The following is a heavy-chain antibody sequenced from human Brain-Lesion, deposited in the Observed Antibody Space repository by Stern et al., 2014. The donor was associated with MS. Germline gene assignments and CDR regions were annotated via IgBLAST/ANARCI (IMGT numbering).Heavy chain of an antibody. D-gene: IGHD1-26*01. CDR2: IYYSGFT. V-gene: IGHV4-39*01. CDR1: GGSISSSTYY. J-gene: IGHJ4*02. Sequence: QVQLVESGPGLVKPSETLSLTCTVSGGSISSSTYYWAWIRQPPGKGLEWIGNIYYSGFTFYNPSLQSRVTLSVDMSQNQFSLKLSSVTAADTAIYYCARHDSVPRPSQLYSARDRGPGYFDYWGQGTLVTVSS. CDR3: ARHDSVPRPSQLYSARDRGPGYFDY.